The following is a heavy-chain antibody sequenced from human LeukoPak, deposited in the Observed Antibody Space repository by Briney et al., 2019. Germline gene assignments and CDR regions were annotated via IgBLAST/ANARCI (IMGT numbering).Heavy chain of an antibody. Sequence: SETLSLTCSVSGGSISSYYWSWIRQPAGKGLEWIGRIYTSGSTNYNPSLKSRVTMSVDTSKNQFSLKLSSATAADTAVYYCASWESQTNAFDIWGQGTMVTVSS. CDR1: GGSISSYY. CDR2: IYTSGST. V-gene: IGHV4-4*07. D-gene: IGHD1-26*01. J-gene: IGHJ3*02. CDR3: ASWESQTNAFDI.